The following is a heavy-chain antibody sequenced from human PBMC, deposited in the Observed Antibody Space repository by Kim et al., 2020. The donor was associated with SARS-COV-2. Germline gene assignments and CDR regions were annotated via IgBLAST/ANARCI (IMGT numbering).Heavy chain of an antibody. Sequence: SRKFKGRVTITRDSSASTAYMEVSSLRSEDTAVYYCARDQPGRAAPYFAYWGQGTLVTVSS. V-gene: IGHV1-3*01. CDR3: ARDQPGRAAPYFAY. J-gene: IGHJ4*02. D-gene: IGHD6-13*01.